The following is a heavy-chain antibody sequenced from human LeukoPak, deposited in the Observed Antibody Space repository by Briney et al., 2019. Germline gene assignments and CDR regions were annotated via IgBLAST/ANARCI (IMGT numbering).Heavy chain of an antibody. V-gene: IGHV1-8*01. J-gene: IGHJ6*03. CDR2: MNPNSGNT. Sequence: ASVKVSCKASGYTFTSYDINWVRQATGQGLEWMGWMNPNSGNTGYAQKFQGRVTITRNTSISTAYMELSSLRSEDTAVYYCARRLEISSGWSPYYYYYMDVWGKGTTVTVSS. CDR3: ARRLEISSGWSPYYYYYMDV. CDR1: GYTFTSYD. D-gene: IGHD6-19*01.